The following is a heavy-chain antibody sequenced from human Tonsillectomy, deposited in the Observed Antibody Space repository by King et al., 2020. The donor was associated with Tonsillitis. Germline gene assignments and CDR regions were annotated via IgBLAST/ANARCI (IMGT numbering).Heavy chain of an antibody. CDR3: ARGSYRPVGEFDY. Sequence: VQLVQSGAEVKKPGASVKVSCKASGYTFIGYYMHWVRQAPGQGLEWMGWINPNSGGTNYAQKFQDRVTMNRNTYISTAYMELNRLRSDDTAVYYCARGSYRPVGEFDYWGQGTLVTVSS. V-gene: IGHV1-2*02. J-gene: IGHJ4*02. CDR2: INPNSGGT. D-gene: IGHD3-16*02. CDR1: GYTFIGYY.